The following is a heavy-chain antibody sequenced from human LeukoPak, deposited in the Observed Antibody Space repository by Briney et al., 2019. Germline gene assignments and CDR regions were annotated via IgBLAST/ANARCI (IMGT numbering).Heavy chain of an antibody. J-gene: IGHJ5*02. V-gene: IGHV1-18*01. CDR1: GYTFTSYG. Sequence: ASVKVSCKASGYTFTSYGISWVRQAPGQGLEWMGWISAYNGNTNYAQKLQGRVTMTTDTYTSTAYMELRSLRSDDTAVYYCARDPSRDGYNSENWFDPWGQGTLVTVSS. D-gene: IGHD5-24*01. CDR2: ISAYNGNT. CDR3: ARDPSRDGYNSENWFDP.